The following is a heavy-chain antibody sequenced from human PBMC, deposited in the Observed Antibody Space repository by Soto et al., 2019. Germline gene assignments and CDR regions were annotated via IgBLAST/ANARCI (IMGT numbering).Heavy chain of an antibody. CDR2: ISSDGTSR. Sequence: GGSLRLSCAASGFTFSSYSMHWVRQAPGKGLEWVAVISSDGTSRFYADSVKGRFTNSRDNSKNTLYLQMNSLRAEDTAMYYCAKVRVKDYYYYAMDVWGQGTTVTVSS. V-gene: IGHV3-30*18. CDR1: GFTFSSYS. D-gene: IGHD4-4*01. CDR3: AKVRVKDYYYYAMDV. J-gene: IGHJ6*02.